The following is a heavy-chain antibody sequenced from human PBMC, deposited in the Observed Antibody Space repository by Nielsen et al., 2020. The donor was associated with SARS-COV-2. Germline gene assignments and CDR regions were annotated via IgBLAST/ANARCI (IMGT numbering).Heavy chain of an antibody. V-gene: IGHV3-9*01. Sequence: SLKISCAASGFTFDDYAMHWVRQAPGKGLEWVSGISWNSGSIGYADSVKGRFTISRDNAKNSLYLQMNSLRAEDTALYYCAKDFDFYYYGSGSYVDYWGQGTLVTVSS. CDR1: GFTFDDYA. J-gene: IGHJ4*02. CDR2: ISWNSGSI. CDR3: AKDFDFYYYGSGSYVDY. D-gene: IGHD3-10*01.